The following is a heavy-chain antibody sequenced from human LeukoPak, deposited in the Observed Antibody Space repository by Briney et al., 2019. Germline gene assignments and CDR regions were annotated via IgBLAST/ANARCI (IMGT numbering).Heavy chain of an antibody. V-gene: IGHV6-1*01. CDR3: ARGARISYALDFDY. Sequence: SQTLSLTCAISGDSVSTNSAAWNWIRQSPSRGLEWLGRTYYKSKWYNDYAASVKSRITINPDTSKNQFSLQLNSVTPEDTAVYYCARGARISYALDFDYWGQGTLVTDSS. D-gene: IGHD1-26*01. J-gene: IGHJ4*02. CDR1: GDSVSTNSAA. CDR2: TYYKSKWYN.